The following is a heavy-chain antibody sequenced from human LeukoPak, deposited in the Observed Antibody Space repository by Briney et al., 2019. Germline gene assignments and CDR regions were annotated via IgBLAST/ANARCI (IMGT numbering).Heavy chain of an antibody. J-gene: IGHJ4*02. CDR3: ARDRITGTFDY. D-gene: IGHD1-7*01. CDR2: INHSGST. Sequence: PSETLSLTCAVYGGSFSGYYWSWIRQPPGKGLEWIGEINHSGSTNYNPSLRSRVTISLDTSKNQFSLKLSSVTAADTAVYYCARDRITGTFDYWGQGTLVTVSS. V-gene: IGHV4-34*01. CDR1: GGSFSGYY.